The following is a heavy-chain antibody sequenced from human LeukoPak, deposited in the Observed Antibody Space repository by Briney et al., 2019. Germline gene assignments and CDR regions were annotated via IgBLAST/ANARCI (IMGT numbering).Heavy chain of an antibody. CDR3: ARGYYDSGGYYYYYYGMDV. V-gene: IGHV1-2*02. Sequence: GASVKVSCKASGYTFTGYYMHWVRQAPGQGLEWMGWINPNSGGTNYAQKFQGRVTMTRDTSITTAYMELRSLRSDDTAVYYCARGYYDSGGYYYYYYGMDVWGQGTTVTVSS. CDR2: INPNSGGT. J-gene: IGHJ6*02. D-gene: IGHD3-22*01. CDR1: GYTFTGYY.